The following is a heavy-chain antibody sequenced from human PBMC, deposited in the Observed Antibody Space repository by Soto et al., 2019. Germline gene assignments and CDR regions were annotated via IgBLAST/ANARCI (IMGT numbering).Heavy chain of an antibody. CDR1: GGSVSSGGYY. CDR3: VRGVLS. V-gene: IGHV4-31*03. CDR2: IHHSGST. J-gene: IGHJ1*01. Sequence: SETLSLTCNVSGGSVSSGGYYWTWIRQHPGKGLEWIGNIHHSGSTFYNPSLKSRVSISVDTSKNQFSLKLSSVTAADTAVYFCVRGVLSWGQGTLVTVSS. D-gene: IGHD3-10*01.